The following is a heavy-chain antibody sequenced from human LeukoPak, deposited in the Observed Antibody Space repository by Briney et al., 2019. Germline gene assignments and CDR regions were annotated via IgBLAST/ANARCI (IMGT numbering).Heavy chain of an antibody. Sequence: PGGSLRLSCAASGFTFSTYWMHWVRQAPGKGLVWLSCFINDGSSATYADSVKGRFTISRDNAKNTLYLQMNSLRAEDTAVYYCARAPDKIGYCSGTTCPSWGQGTLVTVSS. V-gene: IGHV3-74*01. CDR1: GFTFSTYW. J-gene: IGHJ4*02. CDR3: ARAPDKIGYCSGTTCPS. D-gene: IGHD2-2*01. CDR2: FINDGSSA.